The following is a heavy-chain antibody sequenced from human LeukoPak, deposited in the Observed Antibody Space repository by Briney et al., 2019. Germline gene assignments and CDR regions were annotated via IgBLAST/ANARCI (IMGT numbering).Heavy chain of an antibody. Sequence: SETLSLTCTVSGGSISSYYWSWIRQPPGKGLEWIGYIYYSGSTNYNPSLKSRVTISVDTSKNQFSLKLSSVTSADTAVYYCARDIWGSADYWGQGTLVTVSS. V-gene: IGHV4-59*01. J-gene: IGHJ4*02. CDR2: IYYSGST. CDR3: ARDIWGSADY. CDR1: GGSISSYY. D-gene: IGHD7-27*01.